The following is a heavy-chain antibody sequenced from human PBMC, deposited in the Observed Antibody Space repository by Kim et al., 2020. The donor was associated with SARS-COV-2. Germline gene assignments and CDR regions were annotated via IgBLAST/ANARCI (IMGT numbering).Heavy chain of an antibody. V-gene: IGHV3-48*02. J-gene: IGHJ6*02. CDR3: ARDHPTRIVGATSYYYGMDV. D-gene: IGHD1-26*01. Sequence: GGSLRLSCAASGFTFSSYSMNWVRQAPGKGLEWVSYISSSSSTIYYADSVKGRFTISRDNAKNSLYLQMNSLRDEDTAVYYCARDHPTRIVGATSYYYGMDVWGQGTTVTVSS. CDR2: ISSSSSTI. CDR1: GFTFSSYS.